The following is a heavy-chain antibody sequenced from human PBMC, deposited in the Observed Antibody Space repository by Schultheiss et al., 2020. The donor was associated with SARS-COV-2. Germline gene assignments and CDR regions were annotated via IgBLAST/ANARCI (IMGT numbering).Heavy chain of an antibody. V-gene: IGHV3-11*04. Sequence: GGSLRLSCAASRFTVSSNYMSWVRQAPGKGLEWVSYISSSGSTIYYADSVKGRFTISRDNAKNSLYLQMNSLRAEDTAVYYCARDRNDYVWGSYRAKLDYWGQGTLVTVSS. CDR2: ISSSGSTI. CDR3: ARDRNDYVWGSYRAKLDY. J-gene: IGHJ4*02. CDR1: RFTVSSNY. D-gene: IGHD3-16*02.